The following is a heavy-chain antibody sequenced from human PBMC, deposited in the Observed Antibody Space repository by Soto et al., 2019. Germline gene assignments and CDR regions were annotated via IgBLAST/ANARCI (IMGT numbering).Heavy chain of an antibody. CDR2: ISYDGSNK. Sequence: QVQLVESGGGVVQPGRSLRLSCAASGFTFSSYGMHWVRQAPGKGLEWVAVISYDGSNKYYADSVKGRFTISRDNSKNTLYLQMNSLRAEDTAVYYWGKYSISLAGGRLDYWGQGTLVTVSS. J-gene: IGHJ4*02. CDR1: GFTFSSYG. CDR3: GKYSISLAGGRLDY. D-gene: IGHD6-19*01. V-gene: IGHV3-30*18.